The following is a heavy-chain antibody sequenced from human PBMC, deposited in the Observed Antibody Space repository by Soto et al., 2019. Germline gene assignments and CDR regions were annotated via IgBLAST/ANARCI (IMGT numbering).Heavy chain of an antibody. CDR1: GYTFTSYG. V-gene: IGHV1-18*01. D-gene: IGHD4-4*01. CDR3: ARVRLPYSNYGNTPISMAV. J-gene: IGHJ6*02. CDR2: ISAYNGNT. Sequence: ASVKVSCKASGYTFTSYGISWVRQAPGQGLEWMGWISAYNGNTNYAQKLQGRVTMTTDTSTSTAYMELRSLRSDDTAVYYCARVRLPYSNYGNTPISMAVWGQGTTVTVSS.